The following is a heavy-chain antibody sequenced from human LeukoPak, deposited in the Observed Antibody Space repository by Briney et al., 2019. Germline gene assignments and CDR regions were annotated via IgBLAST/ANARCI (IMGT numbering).Heavy chain of an antibody. V-gene: IGHV3-30*01. CDR2: ISYGGRNT. D-gene: IGHD2-15*01. CDR1: GFTFSSYA. J-gene: IGHJ4*02. Sequence: GRSLRLSCAASGFTFSSYAMHWVRQAPGKGLEWVAVISYGGRNTKYAGSVRGRFTFSRDNSKNTLYLQMNSLRAEDTAVYYCAREGCSGGSCYLNYFDYWGQGTLVAVSS. CDR3: AREGCSGGSCYLNYFDY.